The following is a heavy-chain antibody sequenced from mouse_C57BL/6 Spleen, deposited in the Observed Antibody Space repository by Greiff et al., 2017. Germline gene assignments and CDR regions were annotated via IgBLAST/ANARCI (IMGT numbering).Heavy chain of an antibody. D-gene: IGHD1-1*01. CDR3: TRIYYGSSLYAMDY. Sequence: EVKLMESGEGLVKPGGSLKLSCAASGFTFSSYAMSWVRQTPETRLEWVAYFSSGGDYIYYADTVKGRFTISRDNARNTLYLQMSSLKSEDTAMYYCTRIYYGSSLYAMDYWGQGTSVTVSS. J-gene: IGHJ4*01. CDR1: GFTFSSYA. V-gene: IGHV5-9-1*02. CDR2: FSSGGDYI.